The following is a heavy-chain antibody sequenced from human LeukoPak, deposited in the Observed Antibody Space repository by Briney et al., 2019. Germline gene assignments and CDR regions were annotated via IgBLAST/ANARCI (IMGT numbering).Heavy chain of an antibody. V-gene: IGHV5-51*01. D-gene: IGHD2/OR15-2a*01. Sequence: GESLKISCKGSGYSFTSYWIGWVRQMPGKGLEWMGIIYPGDSDTRYSPSFQGQVTISADKSISTAYLQWSSLKASDTAMYYCARQANEDYGLRSTTLGYWGQGTLVTVSS. J-gene: IGHJ4*02. CDR1: GYSFTSYW. CDR2: IYPGDSDT. CDR3: ARQANEDYGLRSTTLGY.